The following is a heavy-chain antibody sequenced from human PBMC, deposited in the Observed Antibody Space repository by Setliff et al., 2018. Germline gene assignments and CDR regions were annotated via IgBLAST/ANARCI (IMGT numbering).Heavy chain of an antibody. CDR2: IRSNGGAT. CDR3: AKDSTGRDAFDI. CDR1: GFTFSSYA. Sequence: LRLSCEASGFTFSSYAMNWVRQAPGKGLEWVSGIRSNGGATYYAHSVRGRFTISRDNSKSTLYLELDSLRAEDTAIYYCAKDSTGRDAFDIWGHGTMVTVSS. J-gene: IGHJ3*02. V-gene: IGHV3-23*01.